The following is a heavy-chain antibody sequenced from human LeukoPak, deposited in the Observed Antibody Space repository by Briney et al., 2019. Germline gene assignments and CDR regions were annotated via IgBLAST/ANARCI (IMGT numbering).Heavy chain of an antibody. Sequence: GRSLRLSCATSGFTFSRIAMHWVRQAPGKGLEWVAVIWNDGSNKYYADSVKGRFTISRDNAKNSVYLEMNSLRVEDTAVYYCARDKIVGATNFDYWGQGTLVTVSS. CDR1: GFTFSRIA. J-gene: IGHJ4*02. V-gene: IGHV3-33*01. CDR2: IWNDGSNK. CDR3: ARDKIVGATNFDY. D-gene: IGHD1-26*01.